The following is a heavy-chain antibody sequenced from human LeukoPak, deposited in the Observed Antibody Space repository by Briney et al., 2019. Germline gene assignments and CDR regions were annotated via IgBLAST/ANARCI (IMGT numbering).Heavy chain of an antibody. CDR2: INPNSGGT. CDR1: GYTFTGYY. CDR3: ARDHCSSTSCLVMDY. J-gene: IGHJ4*02. V-gene: IGHV1-2*04. D-gene: IGHD2-2*01. Sequence: GASVKVSCKASGYTFTGYYMHWVRQAPGQGLEWMGWINPNSGGTNYPQKFQGWVTMTRDTSISTAYMELSRLRSDDTAVYYCARDHCSSTSCLVMDYWGQGTLVTVSS.